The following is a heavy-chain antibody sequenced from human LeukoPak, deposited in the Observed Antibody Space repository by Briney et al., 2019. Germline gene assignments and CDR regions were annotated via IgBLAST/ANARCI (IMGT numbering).Heavy chain of an antibody. CDR2: ISYDGSNK. V-gene: IGHV3-30*04. CDR1: GFTFSSYA. D-gene: IGHD6-6*01. Sequence: GRSLRLSCAASGFTFSSYAMHWVRQAPGKGLEWVAVISYDGSNKYYADSVKGRFTISRDNAKNSLYLQMNSLRAEDTAVYYCARGDPSSSSFDYWGQGTLVTVSS. J-gene: IGHJ4*02. CDR3: ARGDPSSSSFDY.